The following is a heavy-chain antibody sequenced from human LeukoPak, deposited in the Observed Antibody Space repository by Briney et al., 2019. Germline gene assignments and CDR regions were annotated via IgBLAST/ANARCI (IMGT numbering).Heavy chain of an antibody. J-gene: IGHJ4*02. Sequence: PSETLSLTCTVSGGSLSSSSYYWGWIRQPPGKGLEWIGSIYYSGSTYYNPSLKSRVTISVDTSKNQFSLKLSSVTAADTAVYYCAKSRITMIVVWGQGTLVTVSS. V-gene: IGHV4-39*07. D-gene: IGHD3-22*01. CDR2: IYYSGST. CDR1: GGSLSSSSYY. CDR3: AKSRITMIVV.